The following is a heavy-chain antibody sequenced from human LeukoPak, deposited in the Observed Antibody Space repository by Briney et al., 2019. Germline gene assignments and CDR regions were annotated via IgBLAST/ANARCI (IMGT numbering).Heavy chain of an antibody. D-gene: IGHD3-3*01. V-gene: IGHV3-23*01. CDR3: VKVHDFWSDYCGIPGAFDI. CDR2: ITGDGGST. Sequence: PGGALELSLSASGFHFKSYAMSLVRPGSGEGLEWGFAITGDGGSTYLADSVKGRFTMCRDNSKNTLFLLMNSLRAENTAVYYCVKVHDFWSDYCGIPGAFDIWGQGTMVTVSS. J-gene: IGHJ3*02. CDR1: GFHFKSYA.